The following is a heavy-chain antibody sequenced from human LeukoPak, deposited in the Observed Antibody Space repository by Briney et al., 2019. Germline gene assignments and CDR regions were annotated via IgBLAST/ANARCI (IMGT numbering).Heavy chain of an antibody. Sequence: GSLRLSCAASGFTFSSYAMHWVRQAPGKGLEYVSAISSNGGSTYYANSVKGRFTISRDNSKNTLYLQMGSLRAEDMAVYYCASDVVVGAFDIWGQGTMVTVSS. CDR1: GFTFSSYA. D-gene: IGHD2-2*01. CDR2: ISSNGGST. V-gene: IGHV3-64*01. CDR3: ASDVVVGAFDI. J-gene: IGHJ3*02.